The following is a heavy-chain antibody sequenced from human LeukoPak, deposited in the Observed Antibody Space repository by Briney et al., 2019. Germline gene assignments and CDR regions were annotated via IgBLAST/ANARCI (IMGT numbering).Heavy chain of an antibody. CDR2: ISSSGSTI. J-gene: IGHJ4*02. V-gene: IGHV3-11*01. D-gene: IGHD3-10*01. CDR3: ARVTGPYYGSGSYPDY. Sequence: GGSLRLSCAASGFTFSDYYMSWIRQAPGKGREWVSYISSSGSTIYYAESVKGRFTISRDNAKNSLYLQMNSLRAEDTAVYYCARVTGPYYGSGSYPDYWGQGTLVTVSS. CDR1: GFTFSDYY.